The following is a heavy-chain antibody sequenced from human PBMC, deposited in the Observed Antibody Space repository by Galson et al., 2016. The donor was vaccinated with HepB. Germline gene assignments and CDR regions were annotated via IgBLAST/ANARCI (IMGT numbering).Heavy chain of an antibody. J-gene: IGHJ6*02. CDR3: VRGNRIYYYYGMDV. CDR1: GLTFSDYN. CDR2: ISSLSSYI. D-gene: IGHD2-15*01. Sequence: SLRLSCAASGLTFSDYNMNWVRQAPGKGLEWVSYISSLSSYIYYADSVKGRFTLSRDNAQNSLYLQMNSLTAEDTAVYYCVRGNRIYYYYGMDVWGQGTTVTVSS. V-gene: IGHV3-21*05.